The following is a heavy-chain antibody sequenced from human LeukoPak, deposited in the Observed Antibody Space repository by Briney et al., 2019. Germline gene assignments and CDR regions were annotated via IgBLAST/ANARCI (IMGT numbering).Heavy chain of an antibody. CDR1: GFTFDDYA. CDR2: ISWNSGSI. V-gene: IGHV3-9*01. CDR3: AKDISLPGYSSGFDAFDI. D-gene: IGHD6-19*01. Sequence: PGGSLRLSCAASGFTFDDYAMHWVRQAPGKGLEWVSGISWNSGSIGYADSVKGRFTISRDNAKNSLYLQMNNLRAEDTALYYCAKDISLPGYSSGFDAFDIWGQGTMVTVSS. J-gene: IGHJ3*02.